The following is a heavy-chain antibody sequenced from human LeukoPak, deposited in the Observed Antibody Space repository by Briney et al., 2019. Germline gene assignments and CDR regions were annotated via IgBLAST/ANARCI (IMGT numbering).Heavy chain of an antibody. CDR3: FLAPDYYYYGMDV. CDR1: GGSISSSSYY. Sequence: SETLSLTCTVSGGSISSSSYYWGWIRQPPGKGLEWIGSIYYSGSTYYNPSLKSRVTISVDTSKNQFSLKLSSATAADTAVYYCFLAPDYYYYGMDVWGQGTTVTVSS. J-gene: IGHJ6*02. CDR2: IYYSGST. V-gene: IGHV4-39*01.